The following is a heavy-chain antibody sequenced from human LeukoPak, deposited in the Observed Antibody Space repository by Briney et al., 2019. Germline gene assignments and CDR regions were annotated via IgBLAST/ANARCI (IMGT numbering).Heavy chain of an antibody. Sequence: SQTLSLTCTVSGGSISSGSYYWSWIRQPAGTGLEWIGRIYTSGSTNYNPSLKSRVTISVDRSNNQFSLKLSSVTAADTAVYYCAAQYGDSSSWYGGRFDYWGQGTLVTVSS. V-gene: IGHV4-61*02. CDR1: GGSISSGSYY. J-gene: IGHJ4*02. CDR2: IYTSGST. CDR3: AAQYGDSSSWYGGRFDY. D-gene: IGHD6-13*01.